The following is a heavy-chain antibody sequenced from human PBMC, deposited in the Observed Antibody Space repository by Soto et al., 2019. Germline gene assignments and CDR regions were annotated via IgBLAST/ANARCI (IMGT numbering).Heavy chain of an antibody. Sequence: PSETLSLTGAVCGGSFIGYYCSWIRQPPWKGLAWIGEINHSGSTNYNPSLKSRVTISVDTSKNQFSLKLSSVTAADTAVYYCARCSRHKWFDPCGQRNLVAVSS. J-gene: IGHJ5*02. CDR2: INHSGST. V-gene: IGHV4-34*01. CDR3: ARCSRHKWFDP. CDR1: GGSFIGYY.